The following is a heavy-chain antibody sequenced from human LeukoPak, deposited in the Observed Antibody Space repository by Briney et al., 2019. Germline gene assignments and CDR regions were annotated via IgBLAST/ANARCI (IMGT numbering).Heavy chain of an antibody. Sequence: PGGSLRLSCAASGFTCSSYSMNWVRQAPGKGLEWVSYISSSSSTIYYADSVKGRFTISRDNAKNSLYLQMNSLRAEDTAVYYCARDYSSGDDAFDIWGQGTMVTVSS. CDR3: ARDYSSGDDAFDI. D-gene: IGHD3-22*01. CDR2: ISSSSSTI. V-gene: IGHV3-48*01. CDR1: GFTCSSYS. J-gene: IGHJ3*02.